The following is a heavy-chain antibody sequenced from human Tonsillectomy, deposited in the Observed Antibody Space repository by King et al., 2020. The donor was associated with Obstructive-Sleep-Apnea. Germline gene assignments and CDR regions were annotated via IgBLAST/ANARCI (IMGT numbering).Heavy chain of an antibody. V-gene: IGHV3-15*01. CDR2: IKSKTDGGTT. J-gene: IGHJ4*02. Sequence: VQLVESGGGLVKPGGYLRLSCAASGFTFCNAWMSWVRQAPGEGLEWVGRIKSKTDGGTTDYAAPVKVRCTISRDDSKNTLYLQMNSLKTEDTAVFYCTTTPHYSSLDYWGQGTLSPSPQ. CDR1: GFTFCNAW. CDR3: TTTPHYSSLDY. D-gene: IGHD4-11*01.